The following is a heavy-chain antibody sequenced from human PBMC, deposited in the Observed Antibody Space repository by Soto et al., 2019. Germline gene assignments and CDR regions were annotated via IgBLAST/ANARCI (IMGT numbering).Heavy chain of an antibody. D-gene: IGHD1-26*01. V-gene: IGHV3-23*01. Sequence: EVQLLESGGGLVQPGGSLRLSCEASGFTIINYAMTWLRQAPGQGLEWVSTFTSPGVTYYADSVKGRFTISRDTSKNKLFLEMNSLRAEDTAVYYCAKREARTGSYFDWGQGTLVTVSP. CDR2: FTSPGVT. CDR3: AKREARTGSYFD. CDR1: GFTIINYA. J-gene: IGHJ4*02.